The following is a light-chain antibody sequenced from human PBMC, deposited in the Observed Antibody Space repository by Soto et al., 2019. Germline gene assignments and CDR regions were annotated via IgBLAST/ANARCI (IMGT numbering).Light chain of an antibody. CDR3: WQYGSSPRT. CDR2: GAT. Sequence: EIGLTQSPGTLSLSPGERATLSCRASQSVSSSDLAWYQQKPGQAPRLLIHGATSRATGIPDRFSGSRFETDFTLTIISLEPEDFAVYYCWQYGSSPRTFGQGTKVQI. J-gene: IGKJ1*01. CDR1: QSVSSSD. V-gene: IGKV3-20*01.